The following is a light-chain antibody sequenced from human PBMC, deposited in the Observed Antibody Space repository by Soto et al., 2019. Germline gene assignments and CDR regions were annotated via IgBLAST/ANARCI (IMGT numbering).Light chain of an antibody. J-gene: IGLJ1*01. Sequence: QSVLTQPASVSGSPGQSITISCTGTSSDVGGYNYVSWYQQHPAKAPKLMIYEVNNRPSGVSNRFSGSKSGNTASLTISGLQAEDEADYYCSSYTSSSPVVFATGTKVTVL. CDR2: EVN. CDR3: SSYTSSSPVV. V-gene: IGLV2-14*01. CDR1: SSDVGGYNY.